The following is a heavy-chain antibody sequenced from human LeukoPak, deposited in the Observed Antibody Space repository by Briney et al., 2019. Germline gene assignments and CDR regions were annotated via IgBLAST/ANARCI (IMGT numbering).Heavy chain of an antibody. CDR3: ARLDGDLRLGDAFDI. V-gene: IGHV4-4*07. J-gene: IGHJ3*02. CDR1: GGSINIYY. Sequence: PSETLSLTCTVSGGSINIYYWSWIRQPAGKGLEWIGRIYTSGSTNYNPSLKSRPSISLDMSRNQFSLKLTSVTAADTALYYCARLDGDLRLGDAFDIWGRGTMVTVSS. D-gene: IGHD3-16*01. CDR2: IYTSGST.